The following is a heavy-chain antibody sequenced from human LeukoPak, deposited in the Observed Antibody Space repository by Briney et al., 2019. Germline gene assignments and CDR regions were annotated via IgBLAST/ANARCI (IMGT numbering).Heavy chain of an antibody. J-gene: IGHJ4*02. CDR2: INSDGSST. CDR1: GFTFSSYW. CDR3: ATGGPDYYDSSGYYFPFDY. D-gene: IGHD3-22*01. Sequence: PGGSLRLSCAASGFTFSSYWMHWVRQAPGKGLVWVSRINSDGSSTSYADSVKGRFTISRDNAKNTLYLQMNSLRAEDTAVYYCATGGPDYYDSSGYYFPFDYWGQGTLVTVSS. V-gene: IGHV3-74*01.